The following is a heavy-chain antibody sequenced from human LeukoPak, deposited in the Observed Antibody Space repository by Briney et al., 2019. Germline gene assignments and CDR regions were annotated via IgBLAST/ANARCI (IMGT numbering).Heavy chain of an antibody. CDR3: ASAEGYYGSGPFDY. D-gene: IGHD3-10*01. J-gene: IGHJ4*02. CDR1: GGSISSGSYY. V-gene: IGHV4-61*02. Sequence: SETLSLTCTVSGGSISSGSYYWSWVRQPAGKGLEWRGRIYTSGSTNYNPSLKSRVTISVDTSKNQFSLKLSSVTAADTAVYYCASAEGYYGSGPFDYWGQGTLVTVSS. CDR2: IYTSGST.